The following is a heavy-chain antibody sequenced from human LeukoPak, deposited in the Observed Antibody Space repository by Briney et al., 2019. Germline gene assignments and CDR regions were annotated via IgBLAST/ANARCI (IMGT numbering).Heavy chain of an antibody. CDR1: GYTFTNYY. Sequence: ASVKVSCKASGYTFTNYYIHWVRQAPGQGLEWMGIINASGGSARSPQKFQGRVTMTRDTSTSTVYMELSSLRSEDTALYYCARDLNYYDSSGSLRYWGQGTLVTVSS. CDR2: INASGGSA. J-gene: IGHJ4*02. D-gene: IGHD3-22*01. V-gene: IGHV1-46*01. CDR3: ARDLNYYDSSGSLRY.